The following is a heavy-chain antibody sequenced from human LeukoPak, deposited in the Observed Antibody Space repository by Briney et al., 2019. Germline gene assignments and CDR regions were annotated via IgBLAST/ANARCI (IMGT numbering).Heavy chain of an antibody. CDR2: IRSKANSYAT. D-gene: IGHD1-26*01. J-gene: IGHJ4*02. CDR3: TRHSGEGGFDY. V-gene: IGHV3-73*01. Sequence: PGGSLRLSCAASGFTFSGSAMHWVRQASGRGLEWVGRIRSKANSYATAHAASVTGRFTIFRDDSRNTTYLQMNSLKTEDTAVYYCTRHSGEGGFDYWGQGTLVTVSS. CDR1: GFTFSGSA.